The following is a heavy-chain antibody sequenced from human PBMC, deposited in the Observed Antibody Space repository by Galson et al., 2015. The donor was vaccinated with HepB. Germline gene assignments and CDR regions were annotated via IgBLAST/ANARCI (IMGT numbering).Heavy chain of an antibody. D-gene: IGHD5-18*01. V-gene: IGHV1-2*02. CDR3: ARDREYSFGYIY. Sequence: SVKVSCQASGSTFTGYYMHWVRQAPGQGLEWMGWINPNSGGTNYAQSFQGRVTMTRDTSINTVYMELSRLTSDDTAVYFCARDREYSFGYIYWGQGTLVTVSS. CDR1: GSTFTGYY. CDR2: INPNSGGT. J-gene: IGHJ4*02.